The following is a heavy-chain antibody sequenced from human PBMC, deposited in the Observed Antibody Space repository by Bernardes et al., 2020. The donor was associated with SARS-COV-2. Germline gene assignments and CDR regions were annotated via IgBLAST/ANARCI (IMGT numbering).Heavy chain of an antibody. Sequence: SGPTLVKPTETLTLTCTVSGFSLSNPKMGVTWIRQPPGKALEWLGHIFSNDEKSYTTSLKNRLTISKDTSKSQVVLTMTNMDPVDTATYYCAQIVKTPPVGFWVQPPDMDVWGQGTTVTVSS. CDR1: GFSLSNPKMG. D-gene: IGHD3-16*01. CDR3: AQIVKTPPVGFWVQPPDMDV. J-gene: IGHJ6*02. CDR2: IFSNDEK. V-gene: IGHV2-26*01.